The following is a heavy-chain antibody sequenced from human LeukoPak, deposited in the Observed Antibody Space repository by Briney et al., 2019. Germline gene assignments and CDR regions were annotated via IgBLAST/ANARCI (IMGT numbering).Heavy chain of an antibody. CDR1: GFTFSSYS. Sequence: PGGSLRLSCAASGFTFSSYSMNWVRQAPGKGLEWVSSISSSSSYIYYADSVKGRFTISRVNAKNSLYLQMNSLRAEDTAVYYCARDQGSGRSYFDYWGQGTLVTVSS. D-gene: IGHD3-10*01. J-gene: IGHJ4*02. CDR2: ISSSSSYI. V-gene: IGHV3-21*01. CDR3: ARDQGSGRSYFDY.